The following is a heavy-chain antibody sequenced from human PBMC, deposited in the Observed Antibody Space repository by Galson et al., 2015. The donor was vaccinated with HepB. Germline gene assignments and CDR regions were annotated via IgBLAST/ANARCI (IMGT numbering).Heavy chain of an antibody. CDR1: GGTFSSYA. Sequence: SVKVSCKASGGTFSSYAISWVRQAPGQGLEWMGGIIPIFGTANYAQKFQGRVTITADKSTSTAYMELSSLRSEDTAVYYCARDHTANDSSGYYEYWGQGTLVTVSS. V-gene: IGHV1-69*06. J-gene: IGHJ4*02. CDR2: IIPIFGTA. CDR3: ARDHTANDSSGYYEY. D-gene: IGHD3-22*01.